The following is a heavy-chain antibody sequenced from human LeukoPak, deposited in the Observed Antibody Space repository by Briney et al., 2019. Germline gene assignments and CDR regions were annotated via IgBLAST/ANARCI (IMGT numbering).Heavy chain of an antibody. Sequence: GASVKVSCKASGYTFTSYGISWVRQAPGQGLEWMGWISAYNGNTNYAQKLQGRVTMTTDTSTSTAYMELRSLRSDDTAVYYCARLLAGIAAAGRAFDIWGQGTMVTVSS. CDR1: GYTFTSYG. CDR2: ISAYNGNT. V-gene: IGHV1-18*01. CDR3: ARLLAGIAAAGRAFDI. D-gene: IGHD6-13*01. J-gene: IGHJ3*02.